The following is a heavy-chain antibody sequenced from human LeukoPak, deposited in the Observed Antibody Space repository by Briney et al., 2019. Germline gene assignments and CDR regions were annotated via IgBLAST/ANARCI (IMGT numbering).Heavy chain of an antibody. CDR1: GGSISSSSYY. CDR3: ARDARGYSSGWYQYPDAFDI. CDR2: IYYSGST. J-gene: IGHJ3*02. D-gene: IGHD6-19*01. V-gene: IGHV4-61*01. Sequence: PSETLSLTCTVSGGSISSSSYYWGWIRQPPGKGLEWIGYIYYSGSTNYNPSLKSRVTISVDTSKNQFSLKLSSVTAADTAVYYCARDARGYSSGWYQYPDAFDIWGQGTMVTVSS.